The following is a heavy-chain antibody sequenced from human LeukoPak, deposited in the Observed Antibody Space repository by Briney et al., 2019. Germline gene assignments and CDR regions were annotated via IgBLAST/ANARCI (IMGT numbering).Heavy chain of an antibody. D-gene: IGHD6-19*01. V-gene: IGHV3-43D*03. CDR3: AKARNAVAGTGYYFDN. Sequence: GGSLRLXCAASGFTFDDYAMHWVRQAPGKGLEWVSLVTWDGSFTYYVDSVKGRFTISRDNSKNSLYLQMNSLRAEDTAFYYCAKARNAVAGTGYYFDNWGQGTLVTVSS. J-gene: IGHJ4*02. CDR1: GFTFDDYA. CDR2: VTWDGSFT.